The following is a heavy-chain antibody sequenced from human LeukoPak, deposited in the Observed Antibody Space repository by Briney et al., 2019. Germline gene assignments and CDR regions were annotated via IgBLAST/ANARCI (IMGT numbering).Heavy chain of an antibody. J-gene: IGHJ4*02. CDR3: ARGYVGATFREIDY. V-gene: IGHV3-30-3*01. CDR2: ISYDGNNK. Sequence: GGSLRLSCAASGFPFSSYAMHWVRQAPGKGLEWVALISYDGNNKYYADSVKGRFTISRDNSKNTLYLQMNSLRAEDTAVYYCARGYVGATFREIDYWGQGTLVTVSS. CDR1: GFPFSSYA. D-gene: IGHD1-26*01.